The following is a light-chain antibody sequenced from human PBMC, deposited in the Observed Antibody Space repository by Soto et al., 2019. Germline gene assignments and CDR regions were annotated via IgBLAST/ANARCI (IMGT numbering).Light chain of an antibody. V-gene: IGLV2-14*01. J-gene: IGLJ3*02. CDR2: EVN. CDR1: SSDVGGYKY. Sequence: QSALTQPASVSGSPGQTITISCTGTSSDVGGYKYVSWYQQHPGKAPKLMIYEVNNRPSGVSNRFSGSKSGNTASLTISGLQAEDEADYYCSSFTSSSPWVFGGGTKLTVL. CDR3: SSFTSSSPWV.